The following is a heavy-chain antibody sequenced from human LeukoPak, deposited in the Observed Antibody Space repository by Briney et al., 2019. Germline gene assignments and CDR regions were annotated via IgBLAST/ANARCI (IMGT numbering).Heavy chain of an antibody. CDR3: ARGKAASGDVFDF. D-gene: IGHD2-15*01. CDR2: VNPSGGST. J-gene: IGHJ3*01. Sequence: ASVKVSSKASGYTFTSYYLHRVRQAPGQGLEWMGMVNPSGGSTTYAQKFQGRVTMTRDTPTVTAYMELSSLRSEDTAVYYCARGKAASGDVFDFWGQGTMVTVSS. CDR1: GYTFTSYY. V-gene: IGHV1-46*01.